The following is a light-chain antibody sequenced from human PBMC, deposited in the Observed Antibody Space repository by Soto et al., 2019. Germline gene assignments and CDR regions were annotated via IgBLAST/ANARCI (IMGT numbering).Light chain of an antibody. CDR2: GAS. V-gene: IGKV3-15*01. CDR1: ERIASN. J-gene: IGKJ1*01. CDR3: QQYNKWPQT. Sequence: EIVMTQSPATLSVSPGERATLSCRASERIASNLVWYQQKPGQAPRLLIYGASTRATAIPARFSGSGSGTEFTLTISSLQSEDFAVYYCQQYNKWPQTFGQGTKVDIK.